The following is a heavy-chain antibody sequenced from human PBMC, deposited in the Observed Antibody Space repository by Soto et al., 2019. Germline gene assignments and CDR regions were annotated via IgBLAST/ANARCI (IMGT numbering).Heavy chain of an antibody. CDR1: GCSISVYY. D-gene: IGHD3-9*01. CDR2: VYDNGRP. CDR3: ARGVGSSPPRY. Sequence: SETLSLTCTISGCSISVYYWSWIRQSPRQGLEWIGYVYDNGRPYYSPSLKSRVTISADTSKNQISLKLTSATAADTAVYYCARGVGSSPPRYWGRGTLVTVSS. V-gene: IGHV4-59*01. J-gene: IGHJ4*02.